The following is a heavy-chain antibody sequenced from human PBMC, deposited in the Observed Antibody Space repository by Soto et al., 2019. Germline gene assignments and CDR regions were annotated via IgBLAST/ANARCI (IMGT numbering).Heavy chain of an antibody. CDR2: MYYNGNI. V-gene: IGHV4-59*12. D-gene: IGHD3-16*01. CDR3: ASGGNWFDP. Sequence: QLQVQESGPGLVKPSETLSLTCNVSGGSISNYYWTWIRQSPEKGLEWIGYMYYNGNINYNPSLKSRVTISVDTSKNHFSLTLTSVSAADTAVYYCASGGNWFDPWGQGVLVTVSS. CDR1: GGSISNYY. J-gene: IGHJ5*02.